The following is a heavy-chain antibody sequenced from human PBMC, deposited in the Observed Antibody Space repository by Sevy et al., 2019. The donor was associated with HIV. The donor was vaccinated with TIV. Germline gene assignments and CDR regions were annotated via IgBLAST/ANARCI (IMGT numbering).Heavy chain of an antibody. CDR1: GFTFSDHY. V-gene: IGHV3-72*01. Sequence: GGSLRLSCAASGFTFSDHYMEWVRQAPGKGLEWVGRTRNKADGYNTEYAASVKGRFTISRDDSENSLYLQMNSLKTEETAVYYCTTHAGIAAAGRVFDYWGQGALVTVSS. D-gene: IGHD6-13*01. J-gene: IGHJ4*02. CDR2: TRNKADGYNT. CDR3: TTHAGIAAAGRVFDY.